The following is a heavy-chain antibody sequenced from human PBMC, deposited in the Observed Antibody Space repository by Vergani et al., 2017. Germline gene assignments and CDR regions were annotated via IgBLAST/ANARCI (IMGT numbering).Heavy chain of an antibody. J-gene: IGHJ6*02. CDR1: GYTFIGYY. CDR2: INPNSGGT. D-gene: IGHD2-15*01. V-gene: IGHV1-2*02. Sequence: QVQLVQSGAEVKKPGASVKVSCKASGYTFIGYYMHWVRQAPGQGLEWMGWINPNSGGTNYAQKFQGRVTMTRDTSISPAYMELSRLRSDDTAVYYCSCSRSLDYYYGMDVWGQGTTVTVSS. CDR3: SCSRSLDYYYGMDV.